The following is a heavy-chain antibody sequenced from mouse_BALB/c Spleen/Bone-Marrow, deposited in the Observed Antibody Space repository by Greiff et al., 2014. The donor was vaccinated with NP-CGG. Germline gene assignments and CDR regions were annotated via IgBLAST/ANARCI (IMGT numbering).Heavy chain of an antibody. CDR1: GFTFSSYT. J-gene: IGHJ4*01. V-gene: IGHV5-12-2*01. D-gene: IGHD2-14*01. CDR3: ARHKYRPYYAMDY. Sequence: EVQGVESGGGLVQPGGSLKLSCAASGFTFSSYTMSWVRQTPEKRLEWVAYISNGGGSTYYPDTVKGRFTISRDNAKNTLYLQMISLKSEDTAMYYCARHKYRPYYAMDYWGQGTSVTVSS. CDR2: ISNGGGST.